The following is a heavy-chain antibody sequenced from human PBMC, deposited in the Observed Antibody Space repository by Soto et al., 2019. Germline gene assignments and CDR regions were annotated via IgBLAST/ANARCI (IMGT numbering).Heavy chain of an antibody. J-gene: IGHJ5*02. CDR3: TRGGLALLFSESPWFNP. Sequence: GGSLRLSCAASGFNFSTYGINWLRQAPGKGLEWLSSISDSGNYIYYADSVRGRLIISRDNANNSLFLHMNTPRGEAAAVYYYTRGGLALLFSESPWFNPWARGPLVTVS. CDR2: ISDSGNYI. D-gene: IGHD3-10*01. CDR1: GFNFSTYG. V-gene: IGHV3-21*01.